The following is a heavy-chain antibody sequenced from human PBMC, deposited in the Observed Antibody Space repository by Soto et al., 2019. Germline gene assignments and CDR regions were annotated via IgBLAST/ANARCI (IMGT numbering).Heavy chain of an antibody. CDR2: ISAYNGNT. CDR1: GYTFTSYG. V-gene: IGHV1-18*01. Sequence: ASVKVSCKASGYTFTSYGISWGRQAPGQGLEWMGWISAYNGNTNYAQKLQGRVTMTTDTSTSTAYMELRSLRSDDTAVYYCARDRRYYDSSGYDWDAFDIWAKGQWSPSPQ. D-gene: IGHD3-22*01. J-gene: IGHJ3*02. CDR3: ARDRRYYDSSGYDWDAFDI.